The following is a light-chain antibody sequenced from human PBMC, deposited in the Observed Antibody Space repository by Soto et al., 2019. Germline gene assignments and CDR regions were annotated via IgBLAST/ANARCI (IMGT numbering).Light chain of an antibody. CDR1: SGDVGNYNL. J-gene: IGLJ1*01. V-gene: IGLV2-23*02. CDR2: DVT. Sequence: QSALTQPASVSGSPGQSITISCTGSSGDVGNYNLVSWYQQPPGKAPKLMIYDVTKRPSAVSNRFSGSKSGNTASLTISGLQAEDEADYYCCSYAGGSTYVFGTGTKLTVL. CDR3: CSYAGGSTYV.